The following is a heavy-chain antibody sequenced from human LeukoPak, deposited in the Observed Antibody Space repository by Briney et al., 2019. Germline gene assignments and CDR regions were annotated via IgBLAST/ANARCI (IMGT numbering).Heavy chain of an antibody. D-gene: IGHD5-18*01. Sequence: NPSETLSLTCTVSGGSVSTYYWSWIRQPPSKGLEWIGYIYYSGSTNYNPSLKSRVTISVDTSKNQFSLKLSSVTAADTAVYYCARSLGYSYGYMDYWGQGTLVTVSS. CDR3: ARSLGYSYGYMDY. J-gene: IGHJ4*02. CDR1: GGSVSTYY. V-gene: IGHV4-59*02. CDR2: IYYSGST.